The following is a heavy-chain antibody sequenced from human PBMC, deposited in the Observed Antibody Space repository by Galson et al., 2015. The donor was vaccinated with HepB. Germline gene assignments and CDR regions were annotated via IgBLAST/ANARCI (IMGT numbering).Heavy chain of an antibody. J-gene: IGHJ4*02. CDR1: GFTFSDYY. V-gene: IGHV3-11*06. CDR2: ISSSSSYT. Sequence: SLRLSCAASGFTFSDYYMSWIRQAPGKGLEWVSYISSSSSYTNYADSVKGRFTISRDNAKNSLYLQMNSLRAEDTAVYYCATGHDSSGYYYVYWGQGTLVTVSS. CDR3: ATGHDSSGYYYVY. D-gene: IGHD3-22*01.